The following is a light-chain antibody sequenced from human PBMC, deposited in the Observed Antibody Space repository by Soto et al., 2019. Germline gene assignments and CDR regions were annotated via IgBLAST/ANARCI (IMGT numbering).Light chain of an antibody. J-gene: IGLJ2*01. V-gene: IGLV2-14*01. CDR2: DVS. CDR3: SSYTSSSIL. Sequence: QSLLTQPASVSGSPGQSITISCTGTSSDVGGYNYVSWYQQHPGKAPKLMIYDVSNRPSGVSNRFSGSKSGNTASLTISGLQAEDEADYYCSSYTSSSILFGGGTKLTVL. CDR1: SSDVGGYNY.